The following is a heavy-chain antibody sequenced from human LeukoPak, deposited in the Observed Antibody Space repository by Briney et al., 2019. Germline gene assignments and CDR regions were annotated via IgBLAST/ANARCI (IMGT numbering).Heavy chain of an antibody. Sequence: ASVKVSCKASGYTFTSYYMHWVRQAPGQGLEWMGIINPSGGSTSYAQKFQGRVTMTRDMSTSTVYMELSSLRSEDTAVYYCARDHYDSSGSGVRLFDYWGQGTLVTVSS. J-gene: IGHJ4*02. V-gene: IGHV1-46*01. CDR2: INPSGGST. CDR3: ARDHYDSSGSGVRLFDY. D-gene: IGHD3-22*01. CDR1: GYTFTSYY.